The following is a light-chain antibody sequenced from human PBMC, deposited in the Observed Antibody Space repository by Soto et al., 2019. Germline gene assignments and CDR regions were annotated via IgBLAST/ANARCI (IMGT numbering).Light chain of an antibody. Sequence: EIVLTQSPGTLSLSPGERATLSCRASQSVSSSYLVWHQQKPGQAPRLLIYGASTRATGIPARFSGSGSGTEFTLTISSLQSEDFAVYYCQQYNKWPRTFGQGTKVDIK. CDR2: GAS. V-gene: IGKV3-15*01. J-gene: IGKJ1*01. CDR1: QSVSSSY. CDR3: QQYNKWPRT.